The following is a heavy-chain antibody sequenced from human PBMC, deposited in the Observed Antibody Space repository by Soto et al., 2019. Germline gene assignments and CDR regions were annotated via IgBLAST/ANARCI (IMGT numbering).Heavy chain of an antibody. CDR3: ARDAAVPGESDRFDY. CDR2: AYHNGLT. D-gene: IGHD6-19*01. Sequence: SETLSLTCAVSGDSVTSNVRWSWVRQPPGKGLEWIGEAYHNGLTDYNPSLKSRVTMSVDTSKNEFSLKWTSLTAADTAIYYCARDAAVPGESDRFDYWGQGTLVTVSS. V-gene: IGHV4-4*02. J-gene: IGHJ4*02. CDR1: GDSVTSNVR.